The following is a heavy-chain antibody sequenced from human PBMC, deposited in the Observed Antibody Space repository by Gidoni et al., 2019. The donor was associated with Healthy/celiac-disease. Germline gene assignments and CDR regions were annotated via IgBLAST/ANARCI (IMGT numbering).Heavy chain of an antibody. J-gene: IGHJ6*02. CDR2: ISYDGSNK. D-gene: IGHD4-17*01. CDR3: AKDGDYGGSYGMDV. V-gene: IGHV3-30*18. CDR1: GFTFSSYG. Sequence: QVQLVESGIGVVQPGRSLRLSCAASGFTFSSYGMHWVRQAPGKGLEWVAVISYDGSNKYYADSVKGRFTISRDNSKNTLYLQMNSLRAEDTAVYYCAKDGDYGGSYGMDVWGQGTTVTVSS.